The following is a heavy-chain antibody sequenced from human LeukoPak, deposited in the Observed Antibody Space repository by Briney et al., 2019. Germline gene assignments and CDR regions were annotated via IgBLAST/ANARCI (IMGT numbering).Heavy chain of an antibody. D-gene: IGHD2-2*01. Sequence: SVKVSCKASGGTFSSYAISWVRQAPGQGLEWMGGIIPIFGTANYAQKFQGRVTITADESTSTAYMELSSLRSEDTAVYYCATSVPYYYYYGMDVWGQGTTVTVSS. CDR2: IIPIFGTA. CDR3: ATSVPYYYYYGMDV. CDR1: GGTFSSYA. V-gene: IGHV1-69*13. J-gene: IGHJ6*02.